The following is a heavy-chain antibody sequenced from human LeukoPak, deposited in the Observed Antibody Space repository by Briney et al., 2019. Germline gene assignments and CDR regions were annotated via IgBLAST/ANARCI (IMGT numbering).Heavy chain of an antibody. CDR2: IYTTGST. Sequence: SETLSLTCTVSGGSVSGYYWNWIRQPAGRGLEWIGRIYTTGSTNYNPSLKSRVTMSVDTSKNQFSLKLFSVTAADTAVYYYARDLGGYNYGYSFDYWGQGTLVTVSS. J-gene: IGHJ4*02. CDR1: GGSVSGYY. D-gene: IGHD5-18*01. CDR3: ARDLGGYNYGYSFDY. V-gene: IGHV4-4*07.